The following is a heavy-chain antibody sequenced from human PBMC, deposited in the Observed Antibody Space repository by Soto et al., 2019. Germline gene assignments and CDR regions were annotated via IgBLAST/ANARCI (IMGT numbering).Heavy chain of an antibody. CDR3: ARPSTRYYFDY. D-gene: IGHD4-17*01. Sequence: ASVKVSCKVSGYTLTELSMHWVRQAPGKRLEWMGGFDPEDGETICAQKFQGRVTITRDTSTSTAYMELSSLRSEDTAVYYCARPSTRYYFDYWGQGTLVTVSS. J-gene: IGHJ4*02. CDR2: FDPEDGET. V-gene: IGHV1-24*01. CDR1: GYTLTELS.